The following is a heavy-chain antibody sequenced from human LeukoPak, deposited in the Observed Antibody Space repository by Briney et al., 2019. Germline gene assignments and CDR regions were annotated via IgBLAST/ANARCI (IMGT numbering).Heavy chain of an antibody. CDR1: GFTFSTYA. Sequence: GGSLRLSCAASGFTFSTYAMSWVRQAPGKGLEWVAVTSSDLNVKLYADSVKGRFTISRDNSRSTLYLQMNSLRPEDTAIYYCAREGYYGSGSPPSLYFDYWGQGTLVTVSS. D-gene: IGHD3-10*01. V-gene: IGHV3-30*03. J-gene: IGHJ4*02. CDR2: TSSDLNVK. CDR3: AREGYYGSGSPPSLYFDY.